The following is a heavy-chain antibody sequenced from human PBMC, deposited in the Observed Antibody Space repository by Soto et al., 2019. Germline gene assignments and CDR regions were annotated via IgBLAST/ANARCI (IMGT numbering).Heavy chain of an antibody. D-gene: IGHD1-26*01. V-gene: IGHV3-30*04. CDR2: ISHDGSLS. J-gene: IGHJ4*02. CDR3: VNQEVGATVYFDH. Sequence: PGWSLRLACASSGFTFIDYTMHWVRQPPGKGLEWVAVISHDGSLSYDADSVKGRFTISRDNSRDTLFLEMNGLRVEDTAVYYCVNQEVGATVYFDHWGQGTLVTVS. CDR1: GFTFIDYT.